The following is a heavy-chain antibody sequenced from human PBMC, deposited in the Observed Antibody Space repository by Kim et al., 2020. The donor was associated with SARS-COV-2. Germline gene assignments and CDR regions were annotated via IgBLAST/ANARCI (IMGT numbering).Heavy chain of an antibody. V-gene: IGHV3-21*01. CDR1: GFTFSSYS. Sequence: GGSLRLSCAASGFTFSSYSMNWVRQAPGKGLEWVSSISSSSSYIYYADSVKGRFTISRDNAKNSLYLQMNSLRAEDTAVYYCARDRVVVIHQWGNDIWGQGTMVTVSS. CDR2: ISSSSSYI. D-gene: IGHD3-22*01. J-gene: IGHJ3*02. CDR3: ARDRVVVIHQWGNDI.